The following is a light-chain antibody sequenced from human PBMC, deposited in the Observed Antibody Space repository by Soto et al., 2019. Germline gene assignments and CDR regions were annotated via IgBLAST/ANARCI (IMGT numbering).Light chain of an antibody. CDR1: HDIRNY. J-gene: IGKJ1*01. V-gene: IGKV1-5*01. CDR3: QHYNSYSEA. Sequence: DIQMTQSPSSLSASLGDRVTITCRASHDIRNYLAWYQQKPGKVPKLLIHDATSLESGVPSRFSGSGSGTEFTLTISSLRPDDFATYYCQHYNSYSEAFGQGTKVAI. CDR2: DAT.